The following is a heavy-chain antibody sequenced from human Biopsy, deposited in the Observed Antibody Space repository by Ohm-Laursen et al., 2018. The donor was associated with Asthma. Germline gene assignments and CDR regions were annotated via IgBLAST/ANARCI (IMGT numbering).Heavy chain of an antibody. CDR1: AFTFRSYD. CDR2: ITRTSSYT. D-gene: IGHD5-18*01. J-gene: IGHJ3*01. Sequence: SLRLSFSASAFTFRSYDFHWVRQARRQAQEWVYWITRTSSYTFYAYSVKGRFTISRDNARNSLYLQMINLRAEDTAVCYCAREGESSYGLRSPNFDVWGQGTMVTVSS. V-gene: IGHV3-21*01. CDR3: AREGESSYGLRSPNFDV.